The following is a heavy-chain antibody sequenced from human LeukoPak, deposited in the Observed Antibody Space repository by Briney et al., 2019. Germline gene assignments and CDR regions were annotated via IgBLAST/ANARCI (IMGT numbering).Heavy chain of an antibody. CDR2: IRYDGTNK. J-gene: IGHJ4*02. CDR3: AKDRGSGNYFDF. D-gene: IGHD3-10*01. Sequence: GGSLRLSCAASRFTLSTYGMHWVRQAPGKGLEWVAFIRYDGTNKYYADSVKGRFTISRDNSKNTLYLQMNSLKTEDTALYYCAKDRGSGNYFDFWGQGTLVTVSS. CDR1: RFTLSTYG. V-gene: IGHV3-30*02.